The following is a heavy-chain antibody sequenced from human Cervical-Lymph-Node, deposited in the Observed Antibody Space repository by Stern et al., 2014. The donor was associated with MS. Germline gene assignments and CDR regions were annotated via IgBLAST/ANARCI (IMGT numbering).Heavy chain of an antibody. CDR2: LSYAGNT. CDR3: ARLGDGYNAFDY. Sequence: QVQLQESGPGLVKPSETLSLTCTVSGDSISSNSYYWGWIRQPPGKGLEWIGSLSYAGNTYYKPSLKSRLTISVDPSKNQFSLKLSSVTAADTAVYYCARLGDGYNAFDYWGQGTLVTVSS. D-gene: IGHD5-24*01. V-gene: IGHV4-39*01. CDR1: GDSISSNSYY. J-gene: IGHJ4*02.